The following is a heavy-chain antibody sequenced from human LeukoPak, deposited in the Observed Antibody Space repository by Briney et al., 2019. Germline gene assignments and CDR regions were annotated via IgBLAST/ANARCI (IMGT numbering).Heavy chain of an antibody. CDR1: GYTFTDSY. V-gene: IGHV1-2*02. J-gene: IGHJ3*02. Sequence: ASVKVSCKTSGYTFTDSYMHWVRQAPGQGLEWMGWINPNSGGTNYALKFRGRVTMTRDTSISTASMELSRLISDDTAVYYCARPQDHGGNVENFNIWGQGTMVTVSS. D-gene: IGHD4-23*01. CDR2: INPNSGGT. CDR3: ARPQDHGGNVENFNI.